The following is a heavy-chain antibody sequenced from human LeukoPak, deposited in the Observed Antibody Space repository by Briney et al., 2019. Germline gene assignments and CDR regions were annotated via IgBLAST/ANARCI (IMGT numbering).Heavy chain of an antibody. Sequence: SETLSLTCTVSGGSISTYYWSWIRQPPGKGLEWIAYVHYSGSTSYNPSLESRVTISVDTSKNQFSLKLSSVTAADTAVYYSVREYSAFDIWGQGTMVTVSS. CDR1: GGSISTYY. V-gene: IGHV4-59*01. J-gene: IGHJ3*02. CDR2: VHYSGST. D-gene: IGHD5-12*01. CDR3: VREYSAFDI.